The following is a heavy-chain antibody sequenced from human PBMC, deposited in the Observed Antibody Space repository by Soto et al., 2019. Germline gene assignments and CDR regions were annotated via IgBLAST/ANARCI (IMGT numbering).Heavy chain of an antibody. CDR1: GGSISSGGYS. CDR3: ARDLDGLHDDTSGPFPRPG. V-gene: IGHV4-30-4*01. Sequence: SETLSLTCAVSGGSISSGGYSWSWIRQAPGRGLEWIGYIHSSGSIYYNPSLKSRATMSIDTAGNQFSLKVSSVTVADTAVYYCARDLDGLHDDTSGPFPRPGWGQGTLVTVS. CDR2: IHSSGSI. J-gene: IGHJ1*01. D-gene: IGHD3-22*01.